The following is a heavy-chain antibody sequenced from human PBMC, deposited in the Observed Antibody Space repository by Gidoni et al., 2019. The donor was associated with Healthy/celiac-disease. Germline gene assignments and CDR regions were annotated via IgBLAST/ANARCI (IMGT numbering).Heavy chain of an antibody. Sequence: EVQLVESGGGLVQPGGSLRLSCAASGFTVSRNYMSWVRQAPGKGLEWVSVIYSGGSTYYADSVKGRFTISRDNSKNTLYLQMNSLRAEDTAVYYCARGRDYYGSGSYRYYYYGMDVWGQGTTVTVSS. CDR1: GFTVSRNY. CDR3: ARGRDYYGSGSYRYYYYGMDV. V-gene: IGHV3-66*01. J-gene: IGHJ6*02. CDR2: IYSGGST. D-gene: IGHD3-10*01.